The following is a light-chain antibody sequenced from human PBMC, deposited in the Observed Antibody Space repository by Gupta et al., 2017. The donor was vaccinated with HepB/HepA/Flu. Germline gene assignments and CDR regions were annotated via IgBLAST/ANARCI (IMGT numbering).Light chain of an antibody. CDR1: ESLLHSNGYYY. CDR2: LTS. Sequence: DVVMTQSPLSLPVTPGEPASISCRSSESLLHSNGYYYLDWYLQKPGQSPQLLMYLTSKRASGVPDRFSGSGSGTDYTLKISRVEAEDVGVYYCRQALQTPRTFGQGTKLDIK. CDR3: RQALQTPRT. J-gene: IGKJ2*02. V-gene: IGKV2-28*01.